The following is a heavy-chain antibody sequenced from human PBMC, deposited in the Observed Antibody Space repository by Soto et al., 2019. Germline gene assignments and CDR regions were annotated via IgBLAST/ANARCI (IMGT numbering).Heavy chain of an antibody. J-gene: IGHJ6*02. CDR1: GYSFTYYW. Sequence: GESLKISCNGSGYSFTYYWISWVRQTPWKGLEWMGIIYPGDSDIRYSPSFQGQVTISAEKSITTAYVQWSSLKASDTAMYYCARHLRPYGMDVWGLGTTVTVSS. V-gene: IGHV5-51*01. CDR3: ARHLRPYGMDV. CDR2: IYPGDSDI.